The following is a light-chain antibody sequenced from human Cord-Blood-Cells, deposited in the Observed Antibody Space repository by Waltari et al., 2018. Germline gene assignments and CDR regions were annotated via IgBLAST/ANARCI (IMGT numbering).Light chain of an antibody. CDR3: QQLNSYPIT. V-gene: IGKV1-9*01. J-gene: IGKJ5*01. Sequence: IQLTQSPSSLSASVGERVTITCRDSQGLRSYLAWYQKKPGNAPKLRIYAASTLQSGGPSRFSGSGSGTDFTLTISSLQPEDFATYYCQQLNSYPITFGQGTRLEIK. CDR2: AAS. CDR1: QGLRSY.